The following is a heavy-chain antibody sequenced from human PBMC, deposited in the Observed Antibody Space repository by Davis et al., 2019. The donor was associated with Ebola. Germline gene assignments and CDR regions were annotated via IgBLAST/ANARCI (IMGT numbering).Heavy chain of an antibody. CDR2: ISGSGGST. CDR3: AKRSSWYIGYFDY. Sequence: GESLKISCAASGFTFNKYAMSWVRQAPGKGLEWVSAISGSGGSTYYADSVKGRFTISRDNSKNTLYLQINSLRGEDTAVYYCAKRSSWYIGYFDYWGQGTLVTVSS. CDR1: GFTFNKYA. V-gene: IGHV3-23*01. J-gene: IGHJ4*02. D-gene: IGHD6-13*01.